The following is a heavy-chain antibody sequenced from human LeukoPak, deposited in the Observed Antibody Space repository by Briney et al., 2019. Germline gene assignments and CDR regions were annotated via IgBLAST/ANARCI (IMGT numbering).Heavy chain of an antibody. Sequence: SETLSLTCTVSGDSMRGYYWSWIWQPPGKGLEWIGDIHYTGTTNYNPSLKSRVTISVDTSKNQFSLKLSSVTAADTAVYYCAKGRRASGWYFVPNWFDPWGQGTLVTVSS. V-gene: IGHV4-59*12. CDR1: GDSMRGYY. J-gene: IGHJ5*02. CDR2: IHYTGTT. CDR3: AKGRRASGWYFVPNWFDP. D-gene: IGHD6-19*01.